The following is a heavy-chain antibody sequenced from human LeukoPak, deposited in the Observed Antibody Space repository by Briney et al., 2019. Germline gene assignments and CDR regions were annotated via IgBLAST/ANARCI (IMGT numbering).Heavy chain of an antibody. Sequence: PGSSVKVSCKASGGTFSSYAISWVRQAPGQGLEWMGGIIPIFGTANYAQKFQGRVTITTDESTSTAYMELSSLRSEDTAVYYCARATARMLYYDSSGYLEDDYWGQGTLVTVSS. CDR2: IIPIFGTA. V-gene: IGHV1-69*05. J-gene: IGHJ4*02. D-gene: IGHD3-22*01. CDR3: ARATARMLYYDSSGYLEDDY. CDR1: GGTFSSYA.